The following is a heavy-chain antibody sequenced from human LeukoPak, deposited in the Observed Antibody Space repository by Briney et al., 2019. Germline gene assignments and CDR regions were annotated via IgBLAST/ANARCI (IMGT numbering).Heavy chain of an antibody. CDR3: ARGMRTVTTYLPY. CDR1: GYTFTSYA. J-gene: IGHJ4*02. D-gene: IGHD4-17*01. Sequence: ASVKVSCKASGYTFTSYAMHWVRQAPGQRLEWMGWINAGNGNTKYLQKFQGRVTITRDTSASTAYMELSSLRSEDTAVYYCARGMRTVTTYLPYWGQGTLVTVSS. V-gene: IGHV1-3*01. CDR2: INAGNGNT.